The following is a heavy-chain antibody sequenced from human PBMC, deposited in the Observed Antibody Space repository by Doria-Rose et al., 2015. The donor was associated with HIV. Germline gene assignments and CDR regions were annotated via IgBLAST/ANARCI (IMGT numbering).Heavy chain of an antibody. D-gene: IGHD6-13*01. CDR1: GVSLSSPGMG. V-gene: IGHV2-26*01. CDR2: ILSDDER. Sequence: QITLKESGPVLVKPTETLTLTCTVSGVSLSSPGMGVSWIRQPPGKALEWLANILSDDERSYKTSLKSRLTIYRSTSKSQVVLTMTDMDPVDTATYYCARIKSSRWYHKYYFDFWGQGTLVIVSA. J-gene: IGHJ4*02. CDR3: ARIKSSRWYHKYYFDF.